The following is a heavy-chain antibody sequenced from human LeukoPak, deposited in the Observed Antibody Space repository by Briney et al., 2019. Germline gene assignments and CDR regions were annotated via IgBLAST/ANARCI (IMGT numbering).Heavy chain of an antibody. CDR2: IYYSGST. J-gene: IGHJ4*02. CDR3: ARVGAPYYFDY. V-gene: IGHV4-30-4*08. CDR1: GGSISSGDYY. Sequence: PSETLSPTCTVSGGSISSGDYYWSWIRQPPGKGLEWIGYIYYSGSTYYNPSLKSRVTISVDKSKNQFSLKLSSVTAADTAVYYCARVGAPYYFDYWGQGTLVTVSS.